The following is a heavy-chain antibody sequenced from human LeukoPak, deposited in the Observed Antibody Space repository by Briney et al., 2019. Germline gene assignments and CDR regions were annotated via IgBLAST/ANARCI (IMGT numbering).Heavy chain of an antibody. CDR1: GGSISGYY. Sequence: SETLSLTCTVSGGSISGYYWSWIRQPPGKGLEWIGYIYYSGSTNYNPSLKSRVTISVDTSKNQFSLKLSSVTAADTAVYYCAREGIVGATSTWGQGTLVTVSS. J-gene: IGHJ4*02. CDR3: AREGIVGATST. CDR2: IYYSGST. D-gene: IGHD1-26*01. V-gene: IGHV4-59*01.